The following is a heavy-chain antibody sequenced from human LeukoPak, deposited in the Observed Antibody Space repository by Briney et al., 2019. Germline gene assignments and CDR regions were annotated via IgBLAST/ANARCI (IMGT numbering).Heavy chain of an antibody. D-gene: IGHD2-2*01. CDR3: ARRGGSSLLNWFDP. Sequence: PSETLSLTCTVSGGSISSYYWSWIRQPPGKGLEWIGYIYYSGSTNYNPSLKSRVTISVDTSKNQFSLKLSSVTAADTAAYYCARRGGSSLLNWFDPWGQGTLVTVSS. J-gene: IGHJ5*02. CDR1: GGSISSYY. CDR2: IYYSGST. V-gene: IGHV4-59*08.